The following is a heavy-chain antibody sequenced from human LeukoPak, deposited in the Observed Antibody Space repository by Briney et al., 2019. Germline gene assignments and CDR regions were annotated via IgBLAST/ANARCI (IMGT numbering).Heavy chain of an antibody. CDR2: ISGSGGST. CDR3: AKDHVPVAYCGGDCYSDYFDY. Sequence: GGSLRLSCAPSGFTFSSYAMSWVRQAPGKGLEWVSAISGSGGSTYYADSVKGRFTISRDNSKNTLYLQMNSLRAEDTAVYYCAKDHVPVAYCGGDCYSDYFDYWGQGTLVTVSS. D-gene: IGHD2-21*02. CDR1: GFTFSSYA. V-gene: IGHV3-23*01. J-gene: IGHJ4*02.